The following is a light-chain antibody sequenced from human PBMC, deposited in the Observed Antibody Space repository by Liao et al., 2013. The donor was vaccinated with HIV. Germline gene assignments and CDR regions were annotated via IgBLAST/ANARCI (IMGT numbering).Light chain of an antibody. V-gene: IGLV3-21*01. CDR2: YDC. CDR1: NIGSKS. J-gene: IGLJ2*01. CDR3: QAWDSGTVV. Sequence: SYVLPQPPSVSVAPGKTARITCGGNNIGSKSVHWYQQKPGQAPVLVIYYDCDRPSGIPERFSGSNSGNTATLTISGVEAGDEADYYCQAWDSGTVVFGGGTKLTVL.